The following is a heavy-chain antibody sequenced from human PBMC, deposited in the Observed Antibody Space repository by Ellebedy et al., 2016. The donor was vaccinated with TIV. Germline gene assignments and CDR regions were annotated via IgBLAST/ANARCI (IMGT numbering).Heavy chain of an antibody. Sequence: AASVKVSCKTSGYTFTSYNINWVRQATGQGLEWMGWMNPNSGNTDYAQKFQGRVTITRNTSISTAYMELSGLTSEDTAVYYCARNYRNENDYWGQGTLVTVSS. D-gene: IGHD4-11*01. CDR3: ARNYRNENDY. CDR2: MNPNSGNT. V-gene: IGHV1-8*01. CDR1: GYTFTSYN. J-gene: IGHJ4*02.